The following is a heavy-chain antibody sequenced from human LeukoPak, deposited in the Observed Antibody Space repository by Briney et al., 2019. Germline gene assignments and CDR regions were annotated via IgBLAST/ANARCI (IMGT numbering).Heavy chain of an antibody. Sequence: GGPLRLSCAASGFTFSSYGMHWVRQAPGKGLEWVAVIWYDGSNKYYADSVKGRFTISRDNSKNTLYLQMNSLRAEDTAVYYCARDLGGSYWDYWGQGTLVTVSS. D-gene: IGHD1-26*01. CDR2: IWYDGSNK. J-gene: IGHJ4*02. CDR1: GFTFSSYG. V-gene: IGHV3-33*01. CDR3: ARDLGGSYWDY.